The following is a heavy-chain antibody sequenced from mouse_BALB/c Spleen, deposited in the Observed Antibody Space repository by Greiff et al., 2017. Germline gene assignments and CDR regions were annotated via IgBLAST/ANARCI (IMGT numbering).Heavy chain of an antibody. CDR3: ARDHYGSNWYFDV. CDR2: IWAGGST. V-gene: IGHV2-9*02. J-gene: IGHJ1*01. CDR1: GFSLTSYG. D-gene: IGHD1-1*01. Sequence: VQLVESGPGLVAPSQSLSITCTVSGFSLTSYGVHWVRQPPGKGLEWLGVIWAGGSTNYNSALMSRLSISKDNSKSQVFLKMNSLQTDDTAMYYCARDHYGSNWYFDVWGAGTTVTVSS.